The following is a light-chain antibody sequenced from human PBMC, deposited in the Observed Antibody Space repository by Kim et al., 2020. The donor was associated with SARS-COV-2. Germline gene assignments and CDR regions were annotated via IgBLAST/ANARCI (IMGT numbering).Light chain of an antibody. CDR1: NSNVGSNA. CDR2: SHY. CDR3: ASWDDNVDGAV. J-gene: IGLJ2*01. V-gene: IGLV1-44*01. Sequence: GGRVTSSCSGGNSNVGSNAVKWYQQLPGTAPKLIIYSHYQRPSGVPDRVSASKSGTSASLVISGLQSEDEADYYCASWDDNVDGAVFGGGTQLTVL.